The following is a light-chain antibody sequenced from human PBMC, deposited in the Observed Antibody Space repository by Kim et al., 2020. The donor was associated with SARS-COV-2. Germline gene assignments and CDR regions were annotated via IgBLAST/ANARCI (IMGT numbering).Light chain of an antibody. CDR1: KLGDKY. Sequence: PGQTASIPCSGDKLGDKYACWYQQKPGQSPVLIIYQDNKRPSGIPERFSGSNSGNTATLTISGTQAVDEADYYCQAWDSSTAFYVFGTGTKVTVL. J-gene: IGLJ1*01. CDR2: QDN. CDR3: QAWDSSTAFYV. V-gene: IGLV3-1*01.